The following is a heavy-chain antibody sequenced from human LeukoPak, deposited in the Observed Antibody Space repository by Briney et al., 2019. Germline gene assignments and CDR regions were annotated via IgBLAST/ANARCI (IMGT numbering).Heavy chain of an antibody. V-gene: IGHV4-31*03. J-gene: IGHJ4*02. CDR3: ARRLTGLPGTHHFDY. Sequence: KSSETLSLTCTVSGGSISSGDYSWTWIRQHPGKGLEWIGYIYYSGSTYYNPSLKSRVTLSLDTSGNQFSLRLTSATAADTAVYYCARRLTGLPGTHHFDYWGQGILVTVSS. D-gene: IGHD6-13*01. CDR1: GGSISSGDYS. CDR2: IYYSGST.